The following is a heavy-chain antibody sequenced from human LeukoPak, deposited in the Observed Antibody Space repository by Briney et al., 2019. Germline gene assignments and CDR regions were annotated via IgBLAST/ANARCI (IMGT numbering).Heavy chain of an antibody. V-gene: IGHV4-38-2*01. J-gene: IGHJ4*02. CDR3: ASGITMIVVAH. CDR2: IYHSGTT. Sequence: SETLSLTCAVSGYSISSGYYWGWIRQPPGKGLEWIGYIYHSGTTYYNPSLKSRVTMSVDTSKNQFSLKLSSVTAADTAVYYCASGITMIVVAHWGQGILVTVSS. D-gene: IGHD3-22*01. CDR1: GYSISSGYY.